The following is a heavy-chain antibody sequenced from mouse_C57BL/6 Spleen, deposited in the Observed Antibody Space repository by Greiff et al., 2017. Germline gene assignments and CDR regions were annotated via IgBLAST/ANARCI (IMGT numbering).Heavy chain of an antibody. CDR2: ITPSTGGT. CDR1: GYSFTGYY. J-gene: IGHJ2*01. V-gene: IGHV1-42*01. CDR3: ARSGYEDDEVYFDY. Sequence: VQLQQSGPELVKPGASVKISCKASGYSFTGYYMNWVKQSPEKSLAWIGEITPSTGGTTYNQKFKAKATLTVDKSSSTAYMQLKSLTSEDSAVYYCARSGYEDDEVYFDYWGQGTTLTVSS. D-gene: IGHD2-4*01.